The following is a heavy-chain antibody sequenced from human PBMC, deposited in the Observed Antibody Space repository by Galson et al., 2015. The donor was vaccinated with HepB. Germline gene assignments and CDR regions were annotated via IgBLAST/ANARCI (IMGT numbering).Heavy chain of an antibody. J-gene: IGHJ6*02. Sequence: SVKVSCKASGYSFSNYGLSWVRQAPGQRLEWMGWVSGYDGSANYAPKFQGRVTMTTQKSTGTAYVEMRSLTSDDTAVYYCARDSRLELQLNNYYSYGMDVWGQGTAVLVS. CDR3: ARDSRLELQLNNYYSYGMDV. D-gene: IGHD1-7*01. CDR1: GYSFSNYG. CDR2: VSGYDGSA. V-gene: IGHV1-18*01.